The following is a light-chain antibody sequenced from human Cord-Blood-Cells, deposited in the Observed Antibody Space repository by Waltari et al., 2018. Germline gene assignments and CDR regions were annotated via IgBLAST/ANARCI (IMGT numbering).Light chain of an antibody. CDR1: SSDVGGYNY. J-gene: IGLJ1*01. Sequence: QSALTQPASVSGSPGQSITISCTGTSSDVGGYNYVSWYQQHPGKAPKLMIYDDSNRPSGVSNRFSGASSGNTASLTISGLQAEDEADYYCSSYTSSITYVFGTGTKVTVL. CDR2: DDS. V-gene: IGLV2-14*01. CDR3: SSYTSSITYV.